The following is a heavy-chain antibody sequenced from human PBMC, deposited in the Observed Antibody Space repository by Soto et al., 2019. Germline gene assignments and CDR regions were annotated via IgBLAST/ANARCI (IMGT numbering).Heavy chain of an antibody. J-gene: IGHJ6*02. Sequence: WGPLRVSCGAAECTSSSYRMNWFRKAQGKGQERVSDISGSGGGTYYADSVKGRFTISRDNSKNTLYLQMNSLRAEDTAVYYCAKPIAAAGRFSYYYYGMDVWGQGTTVTVSS. CDR3: AKPIAAAGRFSYYYYGMDV. CDR1: ECTSSSYR. D-gene: IGHD6-13*01. V-gene: IGHV3-23*01. CDR2: ISGSGGGT.